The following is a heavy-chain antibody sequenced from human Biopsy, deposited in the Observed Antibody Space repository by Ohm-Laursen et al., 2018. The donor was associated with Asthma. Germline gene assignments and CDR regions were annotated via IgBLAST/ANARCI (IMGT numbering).Heavy chain of an antibody. D-gene: IGHD3-3*02. V-gene: IGHV3-7*01. CDR3: ARTFHFWSPYHAEHYQL. J-gene: IGHJ1*01. CDR1: GCSFRDYY. CDR2: IKHDGSEK. Sequence: SLRLSCAAFGCSFRDYYMTWMRQSPGKGLEWVANIKHDGSEKNHVDSLKGRFTISRDNAKNSLYLQMNSLRAEDTAVYYCARTFHFWSPYHAEHYQLWGQGTLVTVSS.